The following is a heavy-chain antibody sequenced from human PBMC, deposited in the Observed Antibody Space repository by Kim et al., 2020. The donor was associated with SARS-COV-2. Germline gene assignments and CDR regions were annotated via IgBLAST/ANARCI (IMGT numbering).Heavy chain of an antibody. CDR3: ARASEDAFDI. J-gene: IGHJ3*02. Sequence: YTNYSPSFQGHVTISADKSISTAYLQWSSLKASDTAMYYCARASEDAFDIWGQGTMVTVSS. CDR2: YT. V-gene: IGHV5-10-1*01.